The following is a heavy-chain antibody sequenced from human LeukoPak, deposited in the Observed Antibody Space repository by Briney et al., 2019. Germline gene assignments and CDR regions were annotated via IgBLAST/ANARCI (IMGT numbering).Heavy chain of an antibody. CDR3: ATTQNKNNGSVPFDY. V-gene: IGHV1-69*13. Sequence: SVNVSCKASGGTFSSYAISWVRQAPGQGLEWMGGIIPIFGTANYAQKFQGRVTITADESTSTAYMELSSLRSEDTAVYYCATTQNKNNGSVPFDYWGQGTLVTVSS. CDR2: IIPIFGTA. D-gene: IGHD1-26*01. J-gene: IGHJ4*02. CDR1: GGTFSSYA.